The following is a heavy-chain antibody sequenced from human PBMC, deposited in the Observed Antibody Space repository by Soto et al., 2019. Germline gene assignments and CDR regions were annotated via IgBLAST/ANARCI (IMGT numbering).Heavy chain of an antibody. CDR3: AGLNFDLLTGKYAFDI. CDR2: ISAYNGNT. V-gene: IGHV1-18*01. J-gene: IGHJ3*02. D-gene: IGHD3-9*01. CDR1: GYTFTSYG. Sequence: GASVKVSCKASGYTFTSYGISWVRQAPGQGLEWMGWISAYNGNTNYAQKLQGRVTMTTDASTSTAYMELRSLRSDDTAVYYCAGLNFDLLTGKYAFDIWGQGTMVTVSS.